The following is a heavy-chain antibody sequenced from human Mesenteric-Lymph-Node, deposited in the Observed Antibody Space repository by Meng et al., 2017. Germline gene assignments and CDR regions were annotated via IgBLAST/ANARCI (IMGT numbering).Heavy chain of an antibody. Sequence: QVQLVQSGAEAKNPRASVKVSCKVSGYTFTSYGISRVRQVPGQGLEWMGWSSAYNGNTNYAQKLQGRVTMTTDTSTSTAYMELRSLRSDDTAVYYCARDTLYYDILTGYSPTNWFDPWGQGTLVTVSS. J-gene: IGHJ5*02. CDR1: GYTFTSYG. D-gene: IGHD3-9*01. V-gene: IGHV1-18*01. CDR2: SSAYNGNT. CDR3: ARDTLYYDILTGYSPTNWFDP.